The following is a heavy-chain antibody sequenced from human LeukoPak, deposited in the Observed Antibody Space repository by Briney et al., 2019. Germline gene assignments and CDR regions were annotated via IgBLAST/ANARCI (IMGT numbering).Heavy chain of an antibody. J-gene: IGHJ5*01. CDR1: GGSISSYY. CDR2: IYSIGSP. CDR3: ARDRHDSSGYYYDS. V-gene: IGHV4-59*01. D-gene: IGHD3-22*01. Sequence: SETLSLTCTVSGGSISSYYWSGIRQPPGKGLEWIGYIYSIGSPNYNSSLKSRVTMSVDTSKNQFSLKLSSVTAADTAVYYCARDRHDSSGYYYDSWGPGTLVTVSS.